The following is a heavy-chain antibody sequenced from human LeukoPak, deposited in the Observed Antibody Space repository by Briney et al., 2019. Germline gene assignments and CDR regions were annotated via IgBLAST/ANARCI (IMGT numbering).Heavy chain of an antibody. CDR1: GFTFSNYD. CDR3: ARLNHYYDSCGYPAFDH. J-gene: IGHJ5*02. Sequence: PGGSLRLSCAASGFTFSNYDMHWVRQVTGKGLEWVSAIGTVGDTYYTGSVKGRFTISREDAKSSLYLQMNSLRAGDTAVYYCARLNHYYDSCGYPAFDHWGQGTLVTVSS. D-gene: IGHD3-22*01. CDR2: IGTVGDT. V-gene: IGHV3-13*04.